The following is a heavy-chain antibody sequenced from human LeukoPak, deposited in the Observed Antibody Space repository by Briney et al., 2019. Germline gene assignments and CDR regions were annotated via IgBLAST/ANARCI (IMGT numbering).Heavy chain of an antibody. Sequence: SETLSLTCTVSGGSISSGGYYWSWIRQHPGKGLEWIGYIYYSGSTYYNPSLKSRVTISVDTSKNQFSLKLSSVTAADTAVYYCARAPPPYSPYYYYYGMDVWGKGATVTVSS. J-gene: IGHJ6*04. CDR3: ARAPPPYSPYYYYYGMDV. D-gene: IGHD5-12*01. V-gene: IGHV4-31*03. CDR2: IYYSGST. CDR1: GGSISSGGYY.